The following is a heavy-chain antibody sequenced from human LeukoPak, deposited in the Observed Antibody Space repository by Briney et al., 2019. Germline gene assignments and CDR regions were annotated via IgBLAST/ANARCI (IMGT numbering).Heavy chain of an antibody. Sequence: GGSLRLSCAASGFTFSSYEMNWVRQAPGKGLEWVSYISSSGSTMYYADSVKGRFTISRDNAKNSLYLQMNSLRAEDTAVYYCARAFLYYFDSSGYYRAFDIWGQGTMVTVSS. CDR1: GFTFSSYE. D-gene: IGHD3-22*01. J-gene: IGHJ3*02. V-gene: IGHV3-48*03. CDR3: ARAFLYYFDSSGYYRAFDI. CDR2: ISSSGSTM.